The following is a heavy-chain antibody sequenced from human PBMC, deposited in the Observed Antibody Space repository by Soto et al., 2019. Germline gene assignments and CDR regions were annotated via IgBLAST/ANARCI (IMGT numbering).Heavy chain of an antibody. Sequence: GSLRLSCAASGFTFSTYSVTWVRQAPGKGLEWVAHITATGGTTYYADSVKGRFTISRDTSRNTLYLQMNSLRAEDTALYYCAKCMQAYWNYDAHHIWGQGTMVTVSS. V-gene: IGHV3-23*01. CDR1: GFTFSTYS. CDR2: ITATGGTT. CDR3: AKCMQAYWNYDAHHI. J-gene: IGHJ3*02. D-gene: IGHD1-7*01.